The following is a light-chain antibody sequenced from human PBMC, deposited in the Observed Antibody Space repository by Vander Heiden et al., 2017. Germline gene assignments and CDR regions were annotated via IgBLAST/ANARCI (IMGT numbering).Light chain of an antibody. J-gene: IGKJ2*01. Sequence: DIQMTQSPSSLSASVGDRVIIPCRASQSISSYLNWYQQKPGKAPKLLIYAASFLQSGVPSRFSGGGSGTDFTLTITTLQPEDFATYYCQQSYSTPHTFGQGTKLEIK. CDR2: AAS. CDR3: QQSYSTPHT. V-gene: IGKV1-39*01. CDR1: QSISSY.